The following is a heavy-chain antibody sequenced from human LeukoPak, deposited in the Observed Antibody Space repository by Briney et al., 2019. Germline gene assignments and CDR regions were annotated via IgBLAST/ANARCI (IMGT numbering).Heavy chain of an antibody. Sequence: SETLSLTCIVSGGSLTNYYWSWIRQPPGKGLEWIGYIYYSGSTNYNPSLKSRVTISVDTSKNQFSLKLSSVTAADTAVYYCARYPGLEGTGSRGAFDYWGQGNLVTVSS. D-gene: IGHD3-10*01. CDR3: ARYPGLEGTGSRGAFDY. CDR2: IYYSGST. CDR1: GGSLTNYY. V-gene: IGHV4-59*01. J-gene: IGHJ4*02.